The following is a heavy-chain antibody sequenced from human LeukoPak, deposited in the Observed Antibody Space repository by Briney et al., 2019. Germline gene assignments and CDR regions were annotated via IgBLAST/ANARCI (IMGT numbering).Heavy chain of an antibody. CDR2: IIPILGIA. Sequence: ASVKVSCKXSGGTFSSYTISWVRQTPGQGLEWMGRIIPILGIANYAQKFQGRVTITADKSTSTAYMELSSLRSEDTAVYYCATLWYCGGDCSIWFDPWGQGTLVTVSS. CDR3: ATLWYCGGDCSIWFDP. CDR1: GGTFSSYT. J-gene: IGHJ5*02. V-gene: IGHV1-69*02. D-gene: IGHD2-21*01.